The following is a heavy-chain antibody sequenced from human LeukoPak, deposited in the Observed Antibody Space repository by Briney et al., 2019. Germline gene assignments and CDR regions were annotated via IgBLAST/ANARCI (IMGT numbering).Heavy chain of an antibody. D-gene: IGHD6-19*01. J-gene: IGHJ4*02. CDR2: IYYSGST. CDR3: ATLAVAGPFDY. CDR1: GGSIISSSYY. Sequence: SETLSLTCTVSGGSIISSSYYWGWIRQPPGKGLEWIGSIYYSGSTYYNPSLKSRVTISVDTSKNQFSLKLSSVTAADTAVYYCATLAVAGPFDYWGQGTLVTVSS. V-gene: IGHV4-39*01.